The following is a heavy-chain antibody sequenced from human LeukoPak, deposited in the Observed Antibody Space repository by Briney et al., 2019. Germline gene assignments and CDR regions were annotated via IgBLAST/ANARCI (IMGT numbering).Heavy chain of an antibody. CDR3: AKPHPRYCSSTSCYSLIDY. J-gene: IGHJ4*02. V-gene: IGHV3-23*01. CDR2: IGGSGGST. D-gene: IGHD2-2*02. CDR1: GFTLSNYA. Sequence: GGSLRLSCAASGFTLSNYAMSWVRQAPGKGPEWVSGIGGSGGSTYYADSVKGRFTISRDNSKNTLYLQMNSLRAEDTAVYYCAKPHPRYCSSTSCYSLIDYWGQGTLVTVSS.